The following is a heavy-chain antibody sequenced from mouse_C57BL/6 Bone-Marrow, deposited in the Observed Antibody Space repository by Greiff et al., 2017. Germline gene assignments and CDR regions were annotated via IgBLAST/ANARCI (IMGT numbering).Heavy chain of an antibody. CDR2: INPSSGYT. V-gene: IGHV1-4*01. CDR1: GYTFTSYT. D-gene: IGHD2-5*01. Sequence: VQLQQSGAELARPGASVTMSCKASGYTFTSYTMHWVKQRPGQGLEWIGYINPSSGYTKYNQKFKDKATLTADKSSSTAYMQLISLTSEDSAVYYSARLGSNYGGYYFDYWGQGTTLTVSS. J-gene: IGHJ2*01. CDR3: ARLGSNYGGYYFDY.